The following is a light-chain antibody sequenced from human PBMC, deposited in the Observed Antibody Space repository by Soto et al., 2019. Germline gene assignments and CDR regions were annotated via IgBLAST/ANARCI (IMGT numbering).Light chain of an antibody. CDR2: ADN. CDR1: TSNIGAGYD. V-gene: IGLV1-40*01. CDR3: SSYTSSSTPYV. J-gene: IGLJ1*01. Sequence: QSVLTQPPSVSGAPGQRVTISCTGSTSNIGAGYDVHWYQQVPGTTPKLLIYADNNRPSGVSNRFSGSKSGNTASLTISGLQAEDEADYYCSSYTSSSTPYVFGTGTKVTVL.